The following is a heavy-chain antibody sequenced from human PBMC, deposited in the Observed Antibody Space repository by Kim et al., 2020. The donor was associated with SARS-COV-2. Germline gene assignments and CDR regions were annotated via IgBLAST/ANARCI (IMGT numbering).Heavy chain of an antibody. D-gene: IGHD2-2*01. CDR3: ARLVPTRVRWFAP. J-gene: IGHJ5*02. Sequence: SETLSLTCTVSGGSISSSSYYWGWIRQPLGKGLERIANIYYSGSTYYNPSLKSRVTISVDTSKNQFSLKLSSVTAADTAVYYCARLVPTRVRWFAPWGQG. V-gene: IGHV4-39*01. CDR1: GGSISSSSYY. CDR2: IYYSGST.